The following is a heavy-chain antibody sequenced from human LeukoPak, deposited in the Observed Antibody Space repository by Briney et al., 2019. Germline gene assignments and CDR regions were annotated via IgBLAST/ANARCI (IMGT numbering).Heavy chain of an antibody. V-gene: IGHV3-11*01. CDR3: ATPSGLAGY. Sequence: GGSLRLSCAASGFTFSDYYMSWIRQAPGKGLEWVSYISSSGGSTYYADSVKGRFTISRDNSKNTLYLQMNSLRAEDTAVYYCATPSGLAGYWGQGTLVTVSS. D-gene: IGHD6-19*01. CDR1: GFTFSDYY. J-gene: IGHJ4*02. CDR2: ISSSGGST.